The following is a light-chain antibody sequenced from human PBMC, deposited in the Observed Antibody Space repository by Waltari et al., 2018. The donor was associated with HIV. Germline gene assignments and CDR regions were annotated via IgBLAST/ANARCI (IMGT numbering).Light chain of an antibody. CDR2: DNY. CDR1: TSNIGNNY. Sequence: QSLLTQPPSVSAATGQKIIISCSGSTSNIGNNYVSWYQHLPGTAPKVLIYDNYKLPSGIPDRFSGSKSGTSATLAITGLQTGDEADYYCATWDSSLSAVVFGGGTKVTVL. J-gene: IGLJ2*01. V-gene: IGLV1-51*01. CDR3: ATWDSSLSAVV.